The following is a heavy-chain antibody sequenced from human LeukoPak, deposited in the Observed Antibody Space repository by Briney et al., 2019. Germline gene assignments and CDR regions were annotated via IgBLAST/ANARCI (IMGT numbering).Heavy chain of an antibody. CDR1: GYTFTGYY. Sequence: ASVKVSCKATGYTFTGYYMHWVRQAPGQGLEWMGWINPNSGGTNYAQKFQGWVTMTRDTSISTAYMELSRLRSDDTAVYYCARGGSSGWEQQDYWGQGTLVTVSS. J-gene: IGHJ4*02. D-gene: IGHD6-19*01. CDR3: ARGGSSGWEQQDY. V-gene: IGHV1-2*04. CDR2: INPNSGGT.